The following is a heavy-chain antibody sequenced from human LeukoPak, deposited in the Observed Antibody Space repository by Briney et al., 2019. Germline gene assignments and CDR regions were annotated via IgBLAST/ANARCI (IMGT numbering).Heavy chain of an antibody. Sequence: GGSLRLSWAASGFTFSSYWMHRVRQAPGKGLVWVSRINTGGSSTSYADSVKGRFTISRDNAKNTLYLQMNSLRAEDTALYYCARVPYSSGWYVNFDYWGQGTLVTVSS. CDR1: GFTFSSYW. D-gene: IGHD6-19*01. CDR2: INTGGSST. J-gene: IGHJ4*02. V-gene: IGHV3-74*01. CDR3: ARVPYSSGWYVNFDY.